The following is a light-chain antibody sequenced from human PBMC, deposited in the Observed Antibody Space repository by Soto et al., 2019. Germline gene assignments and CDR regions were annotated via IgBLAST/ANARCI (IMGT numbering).Light chain of an antibody. Sequence: DIQMTQSPSSLSASVGDRVTITCRASQRVSFYLNWYQQKPGKAPKLLIYAATSLQSGVPSRFCGGGSETEFTLTISGLQPEDFATYYGQQSYDTTPYTFGQGTKLEVK. CDR2: AAT. CDR3: QQSYDTTPYT. J-gene: IGKJ2*01. CDR1: QRVSFY. V-gene: IGKV1-39*01.